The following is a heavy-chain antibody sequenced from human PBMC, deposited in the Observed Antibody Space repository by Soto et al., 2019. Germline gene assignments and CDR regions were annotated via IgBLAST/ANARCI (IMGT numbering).Heavy chain of an antibody. CDR1: GGSFSGYY. V-gene: IGHV4-34*01. CDR2: INHSGST. D-gene: IGHD6-13*01. CDR3: ASHIAAAGHSDY. Sequence: QVQLQQWGAGLLKPSETLSLTCAVYGGSFSGYYWSWIRQPPGKGLEWIGEINHSGSTNYNPSLKSRVTISVDTSKNQFSLKLSSVTAADTAVYYCASHIAAAGHSDYWGQGTLVTVSS. J-gene: IGHJ4*02.